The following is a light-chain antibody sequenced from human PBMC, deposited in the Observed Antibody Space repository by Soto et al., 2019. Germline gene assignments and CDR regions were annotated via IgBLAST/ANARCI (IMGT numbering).Light chain of an antibody. CDR2: GAS. CDR1: QSISAGY. CDR3: QQFRT. J-gene: IGKJ3*01. Sequence: EIVLTQSPGTLSLSPGERATLSCRASQSISAGYLAWYQQRPGQAPRLLISGASRRATGIPDRFSGSGSGTDFTLTISRLEPEDFAVYYCQQFRTVGPRTILDLK. V-gene: IGKV3-20*01.